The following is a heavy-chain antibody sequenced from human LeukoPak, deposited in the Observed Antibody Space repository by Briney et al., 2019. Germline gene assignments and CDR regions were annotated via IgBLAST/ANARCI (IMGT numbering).Heavy chain of an antibody. CDR2: INSDGSTT. Sequence: GGSLRLSCAASGFTFSSYWMHWVRQGPGKGLVWVSRINSDGSTTIYADSVKGRFTISRDNSKNTLYLQMNSLRAEDTAVYLCAKFCGDCTHGLCYCFDYWGQGTLVTVSS. CDR3: AKFCGDCTHGLCYCFDY. CDR1: GFTFSSYW. J-gene: IGHJ4*02. D-gene: IGHD2-8*01. V-gene: IGHV3-74*01.